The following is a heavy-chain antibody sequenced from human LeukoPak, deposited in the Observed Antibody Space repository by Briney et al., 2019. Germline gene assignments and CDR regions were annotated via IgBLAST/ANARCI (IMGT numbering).Heavy chain of an antibody. CDR3: ARSTLYYDSSGYRLYYFDY. D-gene: IGHD3-22*01. CDR2: IYYSGST. V-gene: IGHV4-59*01. Sequence: ASETLSLTCAVYGGSISSYYWSWIRQPPGKGLEWIGYIYYSGSTNYNPSLKSRVTISVDTSKNQFSLKLSSVTAADTAVYYCARSTLYYDSSGYRLYYFDYWGQGTLVTVSS. CDR1: GGSISSYY. J-gene: IGHJ4*02.